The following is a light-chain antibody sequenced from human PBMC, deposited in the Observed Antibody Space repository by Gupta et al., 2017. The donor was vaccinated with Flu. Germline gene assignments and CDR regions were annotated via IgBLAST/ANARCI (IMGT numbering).Light chain of an antibody. V-gene: IGKV4-1*01. CDR2: WAS. J-gene: IGKJ4*01. CDR3: QQYYDSPLT. CDR1: QSVLYTSNNKNY. Sequence: SLGERATINCKSSQSVLYTSNNKNYLTWYQQRPGQPPKLLIYWASTRESGVPDRLSGTGSGTDFTLTISSLQAEDVAVYYCQQYYDSPLTFGGGTKVEIK.